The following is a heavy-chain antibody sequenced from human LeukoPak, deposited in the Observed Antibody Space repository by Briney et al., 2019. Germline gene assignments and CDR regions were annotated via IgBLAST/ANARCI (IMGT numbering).Heavy chain of an antibody. D-gene: IGHD2-15*01. Sequence: SGGSLRLSCAASGFIFSSYAMHWVRQAPGKGLEWVAVISYDGSNKYYADSVKGRFTISRDNSKNTLYLQMNSLRAEDTAVYYCARWADSCSGGSCYSRYYGMDVWGQGTTVTVSS. CDR2: ISYDGSNK. V-gene: IGHV3-30*04. CDR3: ARWADSCSGGSCYSRYYGMDV. CDR1: GFIFSSYA. J-gene: IGHJ6*02.